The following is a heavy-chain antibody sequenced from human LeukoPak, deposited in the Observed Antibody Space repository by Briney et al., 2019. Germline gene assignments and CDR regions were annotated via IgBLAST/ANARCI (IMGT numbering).Heavy chain of an antibody. D-gene: IGHD6-13*01. CDR1: GDSISSNNW. CDR3: ARAISGSFRTSYYFDY. J-gene: IGHJ4*02. CDR2: IYHTGST. Sequence: SETLSLTCSVSGDSISSNNWWTWVRQPPGKGLEWIAEIYHTGSTNYNPSLKSRVTISVDTSKNQFSLKLSSVTAADTAVYYCARAISGSFRTSYYFDYWGQGTLVTVSS. V-gene: IGHV4-4*02.